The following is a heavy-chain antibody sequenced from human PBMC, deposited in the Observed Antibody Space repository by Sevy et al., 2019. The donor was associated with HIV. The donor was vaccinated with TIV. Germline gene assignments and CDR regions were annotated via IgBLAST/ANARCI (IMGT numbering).Heavy chain of an antibody. Sequence: SETLSLTCTVSGGSISSYYWSWIRQPPGKGLEWIGYIYYSGSTNYNPSLKSRVTISVDTSKNQFSLKLSSVTAADTAVYYCARETYYYGSGSPPRGYYYGMDVWGQWTTVTVSS. CDR2: IYYSGST. CDR3: ARETYYYGSGSPPRGYYYGMDV. CDR1: GGSISSYY. J-gene: IGHJ6*02. V-gene: IGHV4-59*13. D-gene: IGHD3-10*01.